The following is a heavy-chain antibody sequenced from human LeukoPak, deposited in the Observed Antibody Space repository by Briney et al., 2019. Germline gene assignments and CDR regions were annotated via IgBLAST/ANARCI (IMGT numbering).Heavy chain of an antibody. V-gene: IGHV3-23*01. CDR2: ISGSGGST. J-gene: IGHJ3*02. Sequence: GGSLRLSCAASGFTVNDYYMSWVRQAPGKGLEWVSAISGSGGSTYYADSVKGRFTISRDNSKNTLYLQMNSLRAEDTAVYYCAKDRSPYYYDSSGYTIDAFDIWGQGTMVTVSS. CDR1: GFTVNDYY. D-gene: IGHD3-22*01. CDR3: AKDRSPYYYDSSGYTIDAFDI.